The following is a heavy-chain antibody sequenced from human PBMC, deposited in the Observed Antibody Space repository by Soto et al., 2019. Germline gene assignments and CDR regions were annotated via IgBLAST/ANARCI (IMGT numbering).Heavy chain of an antibody. J-gene: IGHJ4*02. Sequence: ASVKVSCKASGYTFTSYYMHWVRQAPGQGLEWMGIINPSGGSTSYAQKFQGRVTMTRDTSTSTVYMELSSLRSEDTAVYYCARVYGMGGSYLLGVIGYWGQGTLVTVSS. V-gene: IGHV1-46*01. CDR3: ARVYGMGGSYLLGVIGY. CDR2: INPSGGST. CDR1: GYTFTSYY. D-gene: IGHD1-26*01.